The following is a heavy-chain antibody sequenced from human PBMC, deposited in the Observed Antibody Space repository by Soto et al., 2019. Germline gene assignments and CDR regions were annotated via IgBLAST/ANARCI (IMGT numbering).Heavy chain of an antibody. D-gene: IGHD6-6*01. CDR2: ISYDGSNK. V-gene: IGHV3-30*18. Sequence: GGSLRLSCAASGFTFSGYGMHWVRQAPGKGLEWVAVISYDGSNKYYADSVKGRFTISRDNSKNTLYLRMNSLRAEDTAVYYCAKDSVYSSSYLDYWGQGTLVTVSS. CDR3: AKDSVYSSSYLDY. CDR1: GFTFSGYG. J-gene: IGHJ4*02.